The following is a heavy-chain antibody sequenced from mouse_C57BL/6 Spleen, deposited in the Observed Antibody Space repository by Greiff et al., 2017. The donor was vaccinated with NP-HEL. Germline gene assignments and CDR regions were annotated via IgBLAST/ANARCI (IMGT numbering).Heavy chain of an antibody. V-gene: IGHV1-82*01. CDR2: IYPGDGDT. D-gene: IGHD2-12*01. CDR3: ARSSYLDWYFDV. CDR1: GYAFSSSW. J-gene: IGHJ1*03. Sequence: VKLQESGPELVKPGASVKISCKASGYAFSSSWMNWVKQRPGKGLEWIGRIYPGDGDTNYNGKFKGKATLTADKSSSTAYMQLSSLTSEDSAVYFCARSSYLDWYFDVWGTGTTVTVSS.